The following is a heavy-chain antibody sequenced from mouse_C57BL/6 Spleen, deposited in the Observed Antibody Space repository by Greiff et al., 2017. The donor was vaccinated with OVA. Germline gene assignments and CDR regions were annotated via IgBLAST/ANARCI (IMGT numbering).Heavy chain of an antibody. D-gene: IGHD2-4*01. CDR3: ARRYDYDEAWFAY. V-gene: IGHV1-62-2*01. CDR1: GYTFTEYT. J-gene: IGHJ3*01. CDR2: FYPGSVSI. Sequence: VQLQQSGAELVLHGASVKLSCKASGYTFTEYTIHWATQSSLQVLEVILCFYPGSVSIKYNEKFKDKATLTADKSSSTVYMELSRLTSEDSAVYFCARRYDYDEAWFAYWGQGTLVTVSA.